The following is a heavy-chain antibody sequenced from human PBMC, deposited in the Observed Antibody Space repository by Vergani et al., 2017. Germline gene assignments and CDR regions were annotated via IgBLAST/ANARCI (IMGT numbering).Heavy chain of an antibody. CDR1: GFTFSSYS. Sequence: EVQLVESGGGLVKPGGSLRLSCAASGFTFSSYSMNWVRQAPGKGLEWVSSISSSSSYIYYADSVKGRFTISRDNSKNTLYLQMNSLRAEDTAVYYCANGESSSSTPYYFDYWGQGTLVTVSS. J-gene: IGHJ4*02. CDR3: ANGESSSSTPYYFDY. D-gene: IGHD6-6*01. CDR2: ISSSSSYI. V-gene: IGHV3-21*04.